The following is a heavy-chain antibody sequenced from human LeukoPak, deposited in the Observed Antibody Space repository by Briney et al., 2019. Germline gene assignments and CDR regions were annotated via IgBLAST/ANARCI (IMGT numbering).Heavy chain of an antibody. Sequence: GASVKVSCKASGYTFSDYYMYWVRQAPGQGLEWMGWINPNTGDTSFAQKFQGRVTLTRDTSISTAYMELSRLKSDDTAVYYCARLFNYYDNSGYYQYYFDYWGRGTLVTVSS. V-gene: IGHV1-2*02. CDR2: INPNTGDT. D-gene: IGHD3-22*01. CDR1: GYTFSDYY. J-gene: IGHJ4*02. CDR3: ARLFNYYDNSGYYQYYFDY.